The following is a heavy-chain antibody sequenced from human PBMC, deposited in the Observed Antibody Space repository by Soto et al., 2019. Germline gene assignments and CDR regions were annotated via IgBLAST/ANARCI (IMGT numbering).Heavy chain of an antibody. D-gene: IGHD2-15*01. CDR3: AKVDVVVVAAILYNWFDP. CDR1: WFTFFSYS. Sequence: GGALRLSCSTPWFTFFSYSLRWVPQAPREGVEWVSAISGSGGSTYYADSVKGRFTISRDNSKNTLYLQMNSLRAEDTAVYYCAKVDVVVVAAILYNWFDPWGQGTLVTVSS. J-gene: IGHJ5*02. V-gene: IGHV3-23*01. CDR2: ISGSGGST.